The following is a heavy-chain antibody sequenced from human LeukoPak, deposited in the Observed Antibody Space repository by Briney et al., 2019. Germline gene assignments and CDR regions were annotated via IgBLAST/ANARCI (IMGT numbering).Heavy chain of an antibody. J-gene: IGHJ4*02. Sequence: ASVKVSCKASGYTFTSYGISWVRQAPGQGLEWMGWISAYNGNTNYAQKLQGRVTMTTDTSTSTAYMELRSLRSDDTAVYYCASGVNYYYDSSGYSGNFDYWGQGTLVTVSS. V-gene: IGHV1-18*01. D-gene: IGHD3-22*01. CDR3: ASGVNYYYDSSGYSGNFDY. CDR1: GYTFTSYG. CDR2: ISAYNGNT.